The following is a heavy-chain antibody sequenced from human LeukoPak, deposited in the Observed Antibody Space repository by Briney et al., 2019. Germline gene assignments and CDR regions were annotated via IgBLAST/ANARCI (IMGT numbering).Heavy chain of an antibody. J-gene: IGHJ4*02. D-gene: IGHD5-18*01. CDR3: AKALGYSYGTDY. V-gene: IGHV3-30*02. Sequence: GGSLRLSCAASGFTLSSYGMHWVRQAPGKGLEWVAFIRYDGSNKYYADSVKGRFTISRDNSKNTLYLQMNSLRAEDTAVYYCAKALGYSYGTDYWGQGTLVTVSS. CDR2: IRYDGSNK. CDR1: GFTLSSYG.